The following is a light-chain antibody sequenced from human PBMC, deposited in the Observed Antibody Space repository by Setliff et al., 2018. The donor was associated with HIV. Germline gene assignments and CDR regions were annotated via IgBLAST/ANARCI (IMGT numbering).Light chain of an antibody. J-gene: IGLJ1*01. V-gene: IGLV2-23*01. CDR2: QAS. CDR3: CSNTGSNTFV. Sequence: QSVLTQPASVSGSPGQSITISCTGTSSDVGRYNLVSWYQQHPGKAPKLIIYQASKRPSGVSNRFSGSKSGNVASLTISGLQAEDEADYYCCSNTGSNTFVFGTGTKFTVL. CDR1: SSDVGRYNL.